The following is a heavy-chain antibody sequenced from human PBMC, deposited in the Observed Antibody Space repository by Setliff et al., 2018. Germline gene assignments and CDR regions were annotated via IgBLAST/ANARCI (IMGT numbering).Heavy chain of an antibody. D-gene: IGHD3-3*01. CDR2: IGAGGDYT. V-gene: IGHV3-23*01. CDR3: ARDVYDFRTGQGGP. J-gene: IGHJ5*02. CDR1: GFTFSHFA. Sequence: GSLRLSCAASGFTFSHFAVTWVRQSPGRGLGWVASIGAGGDYTKYADSVRGRFTISRDNSKNTIYLQMNSLRAEDSAVYFCARDVYDFRTGQGGPWGQGTRVTVSS.